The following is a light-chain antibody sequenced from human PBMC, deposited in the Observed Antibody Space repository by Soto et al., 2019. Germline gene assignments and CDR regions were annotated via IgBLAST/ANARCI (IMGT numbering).Light chain of an antibody. CDR3: MQALHAPFT. Sequence: EIVMTQSPLSLPVTPGEPASISCKSSQSLLHSNGYNYLDWYLQKPGQSPQLLIYSGSNRASGVPDRFSGSGSGTDFTLKISRVEAEDVAFYYCMQALHAPFTFCPGTKVDIK. CDR1: QSLLHSNGYNY. CDR2: SGS. V-gene: IGKV2-28*01. J-gene: IGKJ3*01.